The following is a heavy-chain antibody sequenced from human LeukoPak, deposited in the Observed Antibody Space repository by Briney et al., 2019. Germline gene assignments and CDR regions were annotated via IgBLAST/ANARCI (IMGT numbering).Heavy chain of an antibody. D-gene: IGHD7-27*01. CDR3: ARDSEPGTYDY. V-gene: IGHV4-39*07. CDR2: NSGST. J-gene: IGHJ4*02. Sequence: SETLSLTCTVSGGSISSSSYYWGWIRQPPGKGLEWIGSNSGSTYYNPSLKSRVTISVDTSKNQFSLKLSSVTAADTAVYYCARDSEPGTYDYWGQGTLVTVSS. CDR1: GGSISSSSYY.